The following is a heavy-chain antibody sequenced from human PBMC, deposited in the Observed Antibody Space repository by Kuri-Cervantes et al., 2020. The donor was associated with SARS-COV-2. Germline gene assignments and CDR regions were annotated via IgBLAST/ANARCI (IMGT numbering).Heavy chain of an antibody. CDR3: ARERGIAAAGTNYFDY. J-gene: IGHJ4*03. CDR2: IYTSGST. CDR1: GGSISSYY. Sequence: SETLSLTCTVPGGSISSYYWSWIRQPAGKGLEWIGRIYTSGSTNYNPSLKSRVTMSVDTSKNQFSLKLSSVTAADTAVYYCARERGIAAAGTNYFDYWGKGTTVTVSS. V-gene: IGHV4-4*07. D-gene: IGHD6-13*01.